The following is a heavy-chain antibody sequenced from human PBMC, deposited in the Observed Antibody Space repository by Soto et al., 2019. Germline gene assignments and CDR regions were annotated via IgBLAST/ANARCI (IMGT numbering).Heavy chain of an antibody. J-gene: IGHJ4*02. CDR3: ARVPIVVVVAANYYFDY. V-gene: IGHV1-18*01. CDR2: ISAYNGNT. Sequence: GASVKVSCKASGYTFTSYGISWVRQAPGQGLEWMGWISAYNGNTNYAQKLQGRVTMTTDTSTSTAYMELRSLRSDDTAVYYCARVPIVVVVAANYYFDYWGQGTLVTVSS. D-gene: IGHD2-15*01. CDR1: GYTFTSYG.